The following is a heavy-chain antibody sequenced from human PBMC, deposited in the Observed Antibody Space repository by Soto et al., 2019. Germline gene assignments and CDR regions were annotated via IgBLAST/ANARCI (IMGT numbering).Heavy chain of an antibody. CDR1: GYTFTSYT. CDR3: ARDTGNFFDY. V-gene: IGHV1-18*01. J-gene: IGHJ4*02. CDR2: IGPSSGNT. Sequence: ASVKVSCKASGYTFTSYTISWVRQAPGQGLEWVGWIGPSSGNTDSARSLQGRVTMTTDTSTRTAYMELRSLRSDDTAVYYCARDTGNFFDYWGQGXLVTVSS.